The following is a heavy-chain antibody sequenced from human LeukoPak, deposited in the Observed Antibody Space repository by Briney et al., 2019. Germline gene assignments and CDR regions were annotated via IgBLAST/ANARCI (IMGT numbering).Heavy chain of an antibody. CDR2: ISATGAST. Sequence: GGSLRLSCAASGFTFSNYAMNWVRQAPGKGLEWVSAISATGASTYNADSVKGRFTISRDNSRNTLYLQMNSLRAEDTAVYYCAKVMREYCSSNTCGYFDYWGQGTLVTVSS. CDR1: GFTFSNYA. CDR3: AKVMREYCSSNTCGYFDY. J-gene: IGHJ4*02. D-gene: IGHD2-2*01. V-gene: IGHV3-23*01.